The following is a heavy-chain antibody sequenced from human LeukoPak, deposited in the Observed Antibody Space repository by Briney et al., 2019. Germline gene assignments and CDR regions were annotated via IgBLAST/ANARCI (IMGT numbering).Heavy chain of an antibody. V-gene: IGHV1-69*10. CDR2: FIPVHDTA. Sequence: SVKVSCKASGGTFTKYVISWVREASGRGLEWMGRFIPVHDTANYAHKFQGRVILTADKSTSTAYMELTSLRSEDTAVYYCAMLGVIPDWGQGTLITVSS. CDR1: GGTFTKYV. CDR3: AMLGVIPD. J-gene: IGHJ1*01. D-gene: IGHD2-21*01.